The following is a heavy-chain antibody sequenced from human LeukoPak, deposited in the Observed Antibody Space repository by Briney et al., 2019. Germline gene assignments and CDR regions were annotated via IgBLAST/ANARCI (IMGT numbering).Heavy chain of an antibody. CDR1: GGPISSGGYY. J-gene: IGHJ6*03. CDR2: IYYSGST. D-gene: IGHD3-22*01. CDR3: ARAPLYYDSSGYYSGYYYYMDV. V-gene: IGHV4-31*03. Sequence: SETLSLTCTVSGGPISSGGYYWSWIRQHPGKGLEWIGYIYYSGSTYYNPSLKSRVTISVDTSKNQFSLKLSSVTAADTAVYYCARAPLYYDSSGYYSGYYYYMDVWGKGTTVTVSS.